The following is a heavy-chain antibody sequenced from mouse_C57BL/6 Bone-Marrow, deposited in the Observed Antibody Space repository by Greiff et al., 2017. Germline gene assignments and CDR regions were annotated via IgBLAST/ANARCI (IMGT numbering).Heavy chain of an antibody. CDR2: INPNNGGT. Sequence: VQLQQSGPELVKPGASVKISCKASGYTFTDYYMNWVKQSHGKSLEWIGDINPNNGGTSYNQKFKGKATLTVDKSSSTAYMEIRSLTSEDSAVYYCARSGDQETYDYWGQGTTLTVSS. V-gene: IGHV1-26*01. CDR1: GYTFTDYY. J-gene: IGHJ2*01. D-gene: IGHD3-2*02. CDR3: ARSGDQETYDY.